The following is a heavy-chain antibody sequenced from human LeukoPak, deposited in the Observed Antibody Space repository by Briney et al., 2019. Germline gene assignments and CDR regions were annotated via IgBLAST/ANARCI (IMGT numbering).Heavy chain of an antibody. Sequence: ASVKVSCKASGYTFTSYDINWVRQATGQGLEWMGWMNPNSGNTGYAQKFQGRVTMTRNTSISTAYMELSSLRSEDTAVYYCAREAPALDAFDIWGQGTMVTVSS. CDR2: MNPNSGNT. CDR3: AREAPALDAFDI. J-gene: IGHJ3*02. V-gene: IGHV1-8*01. CDR1: GYTFTSYD.